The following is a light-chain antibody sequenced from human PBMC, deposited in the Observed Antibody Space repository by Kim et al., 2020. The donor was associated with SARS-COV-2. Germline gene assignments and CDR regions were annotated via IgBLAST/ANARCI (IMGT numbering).Light chain of an antibody. J-gene: IGKJ1*01. Sequence: ASVGDRVTFSCRASQRISRWLAWYQQKPGKAPKLLIYDVFRLQSGVPSRFSGSGSETEFTLTISSLQPDDLAPYFCQQYDLYPWTFGQGTKVDIK. CDR1: QRISRW. V-gene: IGKV1-5*01. CDR2: DVF. CDR3: QQYDLYPWT.